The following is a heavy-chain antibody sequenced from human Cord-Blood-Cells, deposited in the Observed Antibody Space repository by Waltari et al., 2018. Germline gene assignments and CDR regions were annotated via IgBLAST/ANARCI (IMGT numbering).Heavy chain of an antibody. CDR3: ASSSYWYFDL. CDR2: IYSGGST. V-gene: IGHV3-53*04. CDR1: GFTVSSNY. Sequence: EVQLVESGGGLVQPGGSLRLSCAASGFTVSSNYMRWVRQAPGKGLEWVSVIYSGGSTYYADSVKGRVTISRHNSKNTLYLQMNSLRAEDMAVYYCASSSYWYFDLWGRGTLVTVSS. J-gene: IGHJ2*01.